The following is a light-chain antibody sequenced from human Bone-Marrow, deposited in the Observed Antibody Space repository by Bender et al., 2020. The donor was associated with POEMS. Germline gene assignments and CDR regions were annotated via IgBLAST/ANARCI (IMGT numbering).Light chain of an antibody. CDR1: NSDVGSYNL. V-gene: IGLV2-14*02. Sequence: QSALTQPASVSGSPGQSITISCTGTNSDVGSYNLVSWYQLHPDRAPKLIIFEVTKRPSGVSNRFSGSKSGNTASLTISGLQSEDEADYFCGSFTGTGTLVVFGGGTKLTVL. CDR2: EVT. J-gene: IGLJ2*01. CDR3: GSFTGTGTLVV.